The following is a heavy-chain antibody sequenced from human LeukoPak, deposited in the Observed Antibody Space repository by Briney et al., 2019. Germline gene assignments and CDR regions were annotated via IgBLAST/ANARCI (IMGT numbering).Heavy chain of an antibody. CDR1: GGSIRSYY. J-gene: IGHJ3*02. Sequence: SETLSLTCTVSGGSIRSYYWSWIRQPPGKGLEWIGYIYYSGSTNYNPSLKSRVTISVDTSKNQFSLKLTSVTAADTAVYYCARVPPSRAMIVRDAFDIWGQGTMVTVSS. CDR2: IYYSGST. V-gene: IGHV4-59*12. CDR3: ARVPPSRAMIVRDAFDI. D-gene: IGHD3-22*01.